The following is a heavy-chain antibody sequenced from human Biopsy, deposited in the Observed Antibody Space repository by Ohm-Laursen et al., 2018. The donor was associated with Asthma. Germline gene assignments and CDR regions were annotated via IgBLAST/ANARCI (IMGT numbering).Heavy chain of an antibody. CDR3: ARGPNYHGSGRAPIGMDV. CDR2: IYYTGSD. V-gene: IGHV4-61*01. Sequence: GTLSLTCTVSGGSVSTGSFYWSWIRQPPGKGLEWLGYIYYTGSDNYNPSLKSRVTISVDTSKNQFSLRLNSVTAADTAVYYCARGPNYHGSGRAPIGMDVWGQGTTVTVSS. D-gene: IGHD3-10*01. J-gene: IGHJ6*02. CDR1: GGSVSTGSFY.